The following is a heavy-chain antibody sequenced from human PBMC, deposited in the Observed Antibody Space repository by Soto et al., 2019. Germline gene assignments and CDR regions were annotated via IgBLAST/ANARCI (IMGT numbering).Heavy chain of an antibody. D-gene: IGHD6-13*01. CDR3: ARGQQRRPMDSRRRKYYYHGMDV. Sequence: SETLSLTCAVYGGSFSGYYWSWIRQPPGKGLEWIGEINHSGSTNYNPSLKSRVTISVDTSKNQFSLKLSSVTAADTAVYYCARGQQRRPMDSRRRKYYYHGMDVWGQGTTVTVSS. J-gene: IGHJ6*02. CDR2: INHSGST. V-gene: IGHV4-34*01. CDR1: GGSFSGYY.